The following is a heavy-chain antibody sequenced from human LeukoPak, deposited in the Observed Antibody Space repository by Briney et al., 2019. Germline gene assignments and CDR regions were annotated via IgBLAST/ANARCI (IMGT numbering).Heavy chain of an antibody. CDR2: IRYDGSNK. J-gene: IGHJ6*03. V-gene: IGHV3-30*02. D-gene: IGHD2-15*01. Sequence: GGSLRLSCAASGFTFSSYGMHWVRQAPGKGLEWVAFIRYDGSNKYYADSVKGRFTISRDNSKNTLYLQMNSLRAEDTAVYYCANTAQEDIVVVRAPGYYYYMDVWGKGTTVTVSS. CDR3: ANTAQEDIVVVRAPGYYYYMDV. CDR1: GFTFSSYG.